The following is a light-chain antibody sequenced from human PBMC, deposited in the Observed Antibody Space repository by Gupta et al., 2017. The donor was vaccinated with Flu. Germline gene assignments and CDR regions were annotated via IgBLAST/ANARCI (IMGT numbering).Light chain of an antibody. CDR3: QQSNSFPPT. CDR1: QNIGIW. V-gene: IGKV1D-12*01. J-gene: IGKJ1*01. CDR2: AAS. Sequence: PSSVSAFVGDRVTITCRASQNIGIWLAWYQQKPGKAPKLLISAASSLQSDVPSRFSGSGSGTDFTLTLSSLQPEDSATYFCQQSNSFPPTFGQGTKVDVK.